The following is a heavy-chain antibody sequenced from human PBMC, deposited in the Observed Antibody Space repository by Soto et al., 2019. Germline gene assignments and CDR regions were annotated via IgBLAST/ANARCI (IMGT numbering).Heavy chain of an antibody. CDR2: MNPNSGNT. V-gene: IGHV1-8*01. CDR3: ARSKWGCSGGSCYSGRGFGY. CDR1: GYTFTSYD. D-gene: IGHD2-15*01. J-gene: IGHJ4*02. Sequence: WASVKVSCKASGYTFTSYDINWVRQATGQGLEWMGWMNPNSGNTGYAQKFQGRVTMTRNTSISTAYMELSSLRSEDTAVYYCARSKWGCSGGSCYSGRGFGYWGQGTLVTVSS.